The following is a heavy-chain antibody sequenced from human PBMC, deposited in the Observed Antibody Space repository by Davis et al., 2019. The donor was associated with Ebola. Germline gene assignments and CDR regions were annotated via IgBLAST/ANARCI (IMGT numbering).Heavy chain of an antibody. CDR1: GGSITSYY. CDR2: IYYSGST. V-gene: IGHV4-59*04. CDR3: AISSSLDYYYYGMDV. Sequence: MPSETLSLTCTVSGGSITSYYWSWIRQPPGKGLEWIGYIYYSGSTYYNPSLKSRVTISVDTSKNQFSLKLSSVTAADTAVYYCAISSSLDYYYYGMDVWGQGTTVTVSS. D-gene: IGHD6-6*01. J-gene: IGHJ6*02.